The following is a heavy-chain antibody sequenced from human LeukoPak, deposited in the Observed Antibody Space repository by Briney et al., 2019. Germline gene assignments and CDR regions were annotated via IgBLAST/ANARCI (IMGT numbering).Heavy chain of an antibody. J-gene: IGHJ4*02. D-gene: IGHD6-13*01. CDR3: ARDRQQLVRGDYFDY. V-gene: IGHV4-39*07. CDR1: GGSISGSSYY. Sequence: PSETLSLTCTVSGGSISGSSYYWGWIRQPPGKGLEWIGSIYYSGSTYYNPSLKSRVTMSVDTSKNQFSLKLSSVTAADTAVYHCARDRQQLVRGDYFDYWGQGTLVTVSS. CDR2: IYYSGST.